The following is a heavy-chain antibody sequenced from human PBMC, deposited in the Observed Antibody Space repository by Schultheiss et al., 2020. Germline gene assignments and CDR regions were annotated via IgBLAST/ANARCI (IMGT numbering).Heavy chain of an antibody. Sequence: GGSLRLSCAASGFTFSSYAMSWVRQPPGKGLEWVAVISYDGSNKYYADSVKGRFTISRDNSKNTLYLQMNSLRAEDTAVYYCTTASSGWYKKVDYWGQGTLVTVAS. J-gene: IGHJ4*02. CDR3: TTASSGWYKKVDY. CDR1: GFTFSSYA. V-gene: IGHV3-30*03. D-gene: IGHD6-19*01. CDR2: ISYDGSNK.